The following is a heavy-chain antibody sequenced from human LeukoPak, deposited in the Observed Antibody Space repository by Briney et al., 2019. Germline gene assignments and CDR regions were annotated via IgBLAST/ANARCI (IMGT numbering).Heavy chain of an antibody. CDR1: GFTVSSNY. V-gene: IGHV3-66*01. CDR2: IYSGGST. J-gene: IGHJ4*02. Sequence: GGSLRLSCAASGFTVSSNYMSWVRQAPGKGLEWVSVIYSGGSTYYADSVKGRFTISRDNSKNTLYLQVYSLRAEDTAVYYCAREGYCSGGSCSDFDYWGQGTLVTVSS. D-gene: IGHD2-15*01. CDR3: AREGYCSGGSCSDFDY.